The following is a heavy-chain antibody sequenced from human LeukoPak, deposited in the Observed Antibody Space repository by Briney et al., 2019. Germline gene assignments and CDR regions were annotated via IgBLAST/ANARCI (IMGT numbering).Heavy chain of an antibody. CDR1: GGSVSRGSYY. V-gene: IGHV4-61*01. CDR3: ARGRLGATY. CDR2: IHHSGTT. Sequence: SETLSLTCTVSGGSVSRGSYYWSWTRQPPGKGLEWIGYIHHSGTTNYSPSLKSRDTISVDMSKNQFFLNLTSVTAADTAVYYCARGRLGATYWGQGTLVTVSS. D-gene: IGHD1-26*01. J-gene: IGHJ4*02.